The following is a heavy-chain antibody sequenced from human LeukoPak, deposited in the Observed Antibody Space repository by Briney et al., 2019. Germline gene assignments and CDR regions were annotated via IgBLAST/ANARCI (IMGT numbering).Heavy chain of an antibody. D-gene: IGHD5-12*01. V-gene: IGHV1-18*01. J-gene: IGHJ4*02. Sequence: ASVTVSCKASGYTFTSYGISWVRQAPGQGLEWMGWISAYNGNTNYAQKLQGRVTMTTDTSTSTAYMELRSLRSDDTAVYHCAREGRGYSGYGNFDYWGQGTLVTVSS. CDR1: GYTFTSYG. CDR2: ISAYNGNT. CDR3: AREGRGYSGYGNFDY.